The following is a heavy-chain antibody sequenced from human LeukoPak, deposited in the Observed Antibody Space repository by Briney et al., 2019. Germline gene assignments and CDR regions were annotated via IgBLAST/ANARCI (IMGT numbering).Heavy chain of an antibody. CDR1: GGSISISSFY. D-gene: IGHD3-10*01. Sequence: SETLSLTCTVSGGSISISSFYWAWIRQPPGKGLEWIGNFNFNGSTYYNPSLKSRVTISADTSKNQFSLNLNSVTAADTAVYYCARLPRYYYGSGSYFNGDFDFWGQGTLVTVSS. J-gene: IGHJ5*01. V-gene: IGHV4-39*01. CDR2: FNFNGST. CDR3: ARLPRYYYGSGSYFNGDFDF.